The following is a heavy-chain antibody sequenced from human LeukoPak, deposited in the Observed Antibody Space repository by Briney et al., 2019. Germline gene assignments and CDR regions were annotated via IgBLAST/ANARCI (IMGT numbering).Heavy chain of an antibody. CDR3: ARFSGVGVPDY. CDR2: TYYRSKWYN. D-gene: IGHD2-8*01. J-gene: IGHJ4*02. Sequence: SQTLSLTCAISGGCVSSENGAWSWIRQSPSRGLEWLGRTYYRSKWYNDYAVSVRGRITINPNTSKNQISLQLNSVTPQDTAVYYCARFSGVGVPDYWGQGTLVTVSS. V-gene: IGHV6-1*01. CDR1: GGCVSSENGA.